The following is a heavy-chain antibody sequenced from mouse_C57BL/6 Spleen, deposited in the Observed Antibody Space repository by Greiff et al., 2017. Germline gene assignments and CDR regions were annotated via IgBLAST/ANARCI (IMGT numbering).Heavy chain of an antibody. D-gene: IGHD2-2*01. J-gene: IGHJ4*01. CDR3: ARHRGGYDDAMDY. V-gene: IGHV5-6*01. CDR2: ISSGGSYT. Sequence: EVKVIESGGDLVKPGGSLKLSCAASGFTFSSYGMSWVRQTPDKRLEWVATISSGGSYTYYPDSVKGRFTISRDNAKNTLYLQMSSLKSEDTAMYYCARHRGGYDDAMDYWGQGTSVTVSS. CDR1: GFTFSSYG.